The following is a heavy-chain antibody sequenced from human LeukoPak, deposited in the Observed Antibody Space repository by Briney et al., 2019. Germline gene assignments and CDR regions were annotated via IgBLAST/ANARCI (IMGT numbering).Heavy chain of an antibody. CDR1: GYTFTNYD. V-gene: IGHV1-18*01. CDR3: AISILGGYFDY. CDR2: ISAYNGNT. J-gene: IGHJ4*02. Sequence: ASVKVPCKASGYTFTNYDFSWVRQAPGQGLQWMGWISAYNGNTNYAQELQGRVTMTTDTSTSTAYMELRSLRSDDTAVYYCAISILGGYFDYWGQGTLVAVSS. D-gene: IGHD4-23*01.